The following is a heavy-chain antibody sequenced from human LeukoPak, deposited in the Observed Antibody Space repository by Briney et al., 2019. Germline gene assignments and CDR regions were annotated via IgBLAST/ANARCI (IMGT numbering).Heavy chain of an antibody. D-gene: IGHD6-13*01. CDR1: GGTSSSYA. J-gene: IGHJ6*02. CDR2: ISAYNGNT. Sequence: ASVKVSCKASGGTSSSYAISWVRQAPGQGLEWMGWISAYNGNTNYAQKLQGRVTMTTDTSTSTAYMELRSLRSDDTAVYYCARDGSSSGGMDVWGQGTTVTVSS. CDR3: ARDGSSSGGMDV. V-gene: IGHV1-18*01.